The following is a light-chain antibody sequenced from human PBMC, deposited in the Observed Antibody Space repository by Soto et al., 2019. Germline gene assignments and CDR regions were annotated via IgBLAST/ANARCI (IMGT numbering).Light chain of an antibody. CDR2: GAS. V-gene: IGKV3-20*01. CDR3: QQYNNYPIT. Sequence: EIVLTQSPDTLSLSPGERATLSCRASQSISSSYLAWYQQRPGQAPRLLIYGASSRATGIPDRFSGSGSGTEFTLTISSLQPDDFATYYCQQYNNYPITFGQGTRLEIK. CDR1: QSISSSY. J-gene: IGKJ5*01.